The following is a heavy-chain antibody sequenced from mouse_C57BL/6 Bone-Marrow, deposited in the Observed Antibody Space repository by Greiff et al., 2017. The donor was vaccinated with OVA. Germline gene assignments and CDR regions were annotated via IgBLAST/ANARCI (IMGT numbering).Heavy chain of an antibody. Sequence: EVKLVESGGGLVKPGGSLKLSCAASGFTFSDYGMHWVRQAPEKGLEWVAYISSGSSTIYYADTVKGRFTISRDKAKNTLFLQMTSLRSEDTAMYYCARGRLLRAMDDWGQGTSVTVSS. V-gene: IGHV5-17*01. CDR2: ISSGSSTI. CDR1: GFTFSDYG. CDR3: ARGRLLRAMDD. D-gene: IGHD1-1*01. J-gene: IGHJ4*01.